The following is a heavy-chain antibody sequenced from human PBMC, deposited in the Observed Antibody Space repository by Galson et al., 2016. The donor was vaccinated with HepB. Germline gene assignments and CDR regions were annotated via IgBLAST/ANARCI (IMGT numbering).Heavy chain of an antibody. CDR2: ISHDGSNK. Sequence: SLRLSCAASGFTFSTYGIHWVRQAPGKGLEWVAVISHDGSNKYYTDTVKGRFTISRDNSKNTMFLQMNSLRAEDRAVYYCAREIPHMVHGGLDYWGQGTLVTVSS. CDR3: AREIPHMVHGGLDY. V-gene: IGHV3-30*03. D-gene: IGHD2-2*02. CDR1: GFTFSTYG. J-gene: IGHJ4*02.